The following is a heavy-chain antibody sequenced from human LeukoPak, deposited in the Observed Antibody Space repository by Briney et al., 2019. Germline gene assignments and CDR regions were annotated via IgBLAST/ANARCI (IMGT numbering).Heavy chain of an antibody. CDR2: IYYSGST. CDR3: ARSGRLPLDY. CDR1: GGSISSSSYY. D-gene: IGHD5-18*01. J-gene: IGHJ4*02. Sequence: SQTLSLTCTVSGGSISSSSYYWGWIRQPPGKGLEWIGSIYYSGSTNYNPSLKSRVTTSVDRSKNQFSLKLTSVTAADTAVYYCARSGRLPLDYWGQGTLVTVSS. V-gene: IGHV4-39*07.